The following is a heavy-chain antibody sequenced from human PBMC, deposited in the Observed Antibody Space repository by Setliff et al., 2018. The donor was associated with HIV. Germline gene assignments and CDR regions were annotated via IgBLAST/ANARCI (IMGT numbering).Heavy chain of an antibody. CDR1: GDSISSYY. D-gene: IGHD3-10*01. J-gene: IGHJ6*03. V-gene: IGHV4-4*08. CDR3: ARDRRGYYYGSGSCYMDV. CDR2: IYTSGIT. Sequence: SETLSLTCTVSGDSISSYYWSWIRRPPGKGLEWIGYIYTSGITDYNPSLKSRVTISGDTSKNQFSLKLSSVTAADTAVYYCARDRRGYYYGSGSCYMDVWGTGTTVTVSS.